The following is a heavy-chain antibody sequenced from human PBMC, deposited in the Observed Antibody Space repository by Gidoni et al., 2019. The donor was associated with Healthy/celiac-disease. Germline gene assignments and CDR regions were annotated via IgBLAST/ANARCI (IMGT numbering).Heavy chain of an antibody. CDR3: AHRQVAVSTGTCFDY. D-gene: IGHD2-8*02. J-gene: IGHJ4*02. V-gene: IGHV2-5*01. CDR1: GLSPSTSGVG. Sequence: QITLKESGPTPVKPTQTLTLTCTFPGLSPSTSGVGVGWIRQPPGKALEWLALIYWNDDKRYSPSLKSRLTITKDTSKNQVVLTMTNMDPVDTATYYCAHRQVAVSTGTCFDYWGQGTLVTVSS. CDR2: IYWNDDK.